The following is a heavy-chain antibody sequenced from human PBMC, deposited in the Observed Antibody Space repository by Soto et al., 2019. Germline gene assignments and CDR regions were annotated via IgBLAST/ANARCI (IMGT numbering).Heavy chain of an antibody. Sequence: SETLSLTCAVYGGSFSGYYWSWIRQPPGKGLEWIGEINHSGSTNYNPSLKSRVTISVDTSKNQFSLKLSSVTAADTAVYYCAREGARQQLVLGDFDIWGQGTMVTVSS. CDR2: INHSGST. J-gene: IGHJ3*02. CDR1: GGSFSGYY. CDR3: AREGARQQLVLGDFDI. V-gene: IGHV4-34*01. D-gene: IGHD6-13*01.